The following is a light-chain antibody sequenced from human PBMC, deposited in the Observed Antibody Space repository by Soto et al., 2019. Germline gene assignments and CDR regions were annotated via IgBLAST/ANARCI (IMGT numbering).Light chain of an antibody. CDR1: QSISISY. CDR3: QQFSSSPLT. V-gene: IGKV3-20*01. J-gene: IGKJ4*01. Sequence: EIVLTQSPGTLSLSPGERATLSCRASQSISISYLAWYQQKPGQPPRLLLYRTFSRATGIPDRFSGSGSGTDFTLTISRLEPEDFAVYFCQQFSSSPLTFGGGTKVEI. CDR2: RTF.